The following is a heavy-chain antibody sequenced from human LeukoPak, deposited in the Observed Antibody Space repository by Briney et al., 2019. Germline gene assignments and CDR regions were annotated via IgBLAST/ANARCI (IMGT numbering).Heavy chain of an antibody. CDR2: IYYSGST. V-gene: IGHV4-59*02. J-gene: IGHJ4*02. CDR3: ARGVTTVEY. Sequence: SETLSLTCTVSDESVSDYYWSWIRQPPGKGLEWIGYIYYSGSTNYNPSLKSRVTISIDTSKNQLSLNLNSVTAADTAVHYCARGVTTVEYWGQGTLVTVSS. D-gene: IGHD4-23*01. CDR1: DESVSDYY.